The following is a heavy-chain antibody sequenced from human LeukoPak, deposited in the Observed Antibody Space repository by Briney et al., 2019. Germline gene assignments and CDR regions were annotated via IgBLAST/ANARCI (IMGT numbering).Heavy chain of an antibody. J-gene: IGHJ3*02. Sequence: PSETLSLTCAVYGGSFSGYYWSWIRQPPGKGLEWVGEINHSGSTNYNPSLKSRVTISVDTSKNQFSLKLSSVTAADTAVYYCARGRLVYGSGSNGPQPRAPEAFDIWGQGTMVTVSS. V-gene: IGHV4-34*01. CDR3: ARGRLVYGSGSNGPQPRAPEAFDI. CDR1: GGSFSGYY. D-gene: IGHD3-10*01. CDR2: INHSGST.